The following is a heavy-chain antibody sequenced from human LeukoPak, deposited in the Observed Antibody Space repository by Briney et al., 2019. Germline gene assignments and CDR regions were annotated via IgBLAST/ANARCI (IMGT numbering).Heavy chain of an antibody. CDR3: ARWPISPLSVSGYYD. J-gene: IGHJ4*02. V-gene: IGHV4-31*03. D-gene: IGHD3-22*01. CDR2: IYYSGST. CDR1: GGSISSGGYY. Sequence: PLETLSLTCTVSGGSISSGGYYWSWIRQHPGKGLEWIGYIYYSGSTYYNPSLKSRVTISVDTSKNQFSLKLSSVTAADTAVYYCARWPISPLSVSGYYDWGQGTLVTVSS.